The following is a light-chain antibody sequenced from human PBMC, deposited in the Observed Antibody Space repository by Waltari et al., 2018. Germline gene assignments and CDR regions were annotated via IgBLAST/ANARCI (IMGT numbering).Light chain of an antibody. CDR1: QSVSRTV. CDR2: DAS. Sequence: EIVLTQSPGTLSLSPGERATLSCRASQSVSRTVAWYQQKPGQAPRNLNYDASIRATSSPYRFSGSGSGTDFSRTISRLEPEDFAVYYCQKYGTRPATFGQGTKVEIK. CDR3: QKYGTRPAT. V-gene: IGKV3-20*01. J-gene: IGKJ1*01.